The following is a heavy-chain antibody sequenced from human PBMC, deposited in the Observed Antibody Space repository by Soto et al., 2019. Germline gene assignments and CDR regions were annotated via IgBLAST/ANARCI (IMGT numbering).Heavy chain of an antibody. J-gene: IGHJ4*01. CDR2: IKEDGTQT. CDR3: VRDYYGPGPY. Sequence: GGSLRLSCVVSGFSLSGGWMSWVRQAPGKGLEWVANIKEDGTQTYYVDSVKGRFTISRDNAKNSLYLQMNSLRVEDTAVYYCVRDYYGPGPYWGQGTLVTVSS. D-gene: IGHD3-10*01. CDR1: GFSLSGGW. V-gene: IGHV3-7*04.